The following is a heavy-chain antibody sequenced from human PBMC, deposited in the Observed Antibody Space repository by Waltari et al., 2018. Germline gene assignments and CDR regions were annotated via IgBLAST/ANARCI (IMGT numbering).Heavy chain of an antibody. CDR1: GFRFGDYW. Sequence: EVHLAESGGGVVQPGGSLRLSCTGSGFRFGDYWLNWGRQAPGKGLEWVSRINVDGGYISYGDSVKGRFTISRDNAKNTVFLQLNSLRADDTAVYFCARKAGSGYPYGPFYYDNWGQGTLVTVSS. D-gene: IGHD5-12*01. V-gene: IGHV3-74*01. J-gene: IGHJ4*02. CDR2: INVDGGYI. CDR3: ARKAGSGYPYGPFYYDN.